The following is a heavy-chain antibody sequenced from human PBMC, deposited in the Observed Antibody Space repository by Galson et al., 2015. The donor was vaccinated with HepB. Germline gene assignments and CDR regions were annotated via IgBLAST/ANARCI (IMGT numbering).Heavy chain of an antibody. CDR1: GDSVSNDSAA. CDR3: ARSLGTVTYFFDY. D-gene: IGHD4-17*01. CDR2: TYSRSKWYG. V-gene: IGHV6-1*01. Sequence: CAISGDSVSNDSAAWNWIRQSPSRGLEWLGRTYSRSKWYGDYAVSVKSRIAINPDTSKNQFSLQLNSVTPEDTAVYYCARSLGTVTYFFDYWDKGTLVTVSS. J-gene: IGHJ4*02.